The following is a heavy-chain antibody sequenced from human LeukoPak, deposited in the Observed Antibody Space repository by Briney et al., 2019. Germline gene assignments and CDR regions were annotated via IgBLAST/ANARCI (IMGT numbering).Heavy chain of an antibody. J-gene: IGHJ5*02. CDR2: IYTSGST. V-gene: IGHV4-4*07. CDR3: ARDHYYGSGSSDWFDP. CDR1: GGSISSYY. D-gene: IGHD3-10*01. Sequence: SETLSLTCTVSGGSISSYYWSWIRQPAGKGLGWIGRIYTSGSTNYNPSLKSRVTMPVDTSKNQFSLKLSSVTAADTAVYYCARDHYYGSGSSDWFDPWGQGTLVTVSS.